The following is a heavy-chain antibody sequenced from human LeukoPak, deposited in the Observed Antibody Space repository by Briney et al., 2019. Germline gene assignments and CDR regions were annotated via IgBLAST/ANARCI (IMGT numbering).Heavy chain of an antibody. D-gene: IGHD6-13*01. V-gene: IGHV4-34*01. CDR2: INHSGST. CDR1: GGSFSGYY. J-gene: IGHJ4*02. CDR3: ARAVYSSSWFPFDY. Sequence: PSETLSLTCAVYGGSFSGYYWSWIRQPPGKGLERIGEINHSGSTNCNPSLKSRVTISVDTSKNQFSLKLSSVTAADTAVYYCARAVYSSSWFPFDYWGQGTLVTVSS.